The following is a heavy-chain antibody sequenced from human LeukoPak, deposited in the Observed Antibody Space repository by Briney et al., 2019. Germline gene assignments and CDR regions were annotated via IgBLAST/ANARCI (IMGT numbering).Heavy chain of an antibody. Sequence: PGGSLRLSCAASGFSFSIYSMNWVRQAPGKGLEWVSSISSSSSYIYYADSVKGRFTISRDNAKNSLYLQMNSLRAEDTAVHYCARGDRLGYCTNGVCYPTDYWGQGTLVTVSS. CDR1: GFSFSIYS. V-gene: IGHV3-21*01. J-gene: IGHJ4*02. CDR2: ISSSSSYI. D-gene: IGHD2-8*01. CDR3: ARGDRLGYCTNGVCYPTDY.